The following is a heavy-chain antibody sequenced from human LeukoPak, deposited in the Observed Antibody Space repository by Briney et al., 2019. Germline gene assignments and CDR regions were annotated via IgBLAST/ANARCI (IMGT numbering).Heavy chain of an antibody. CDR1: GYTFTSYG. J-gene: IGHJ4*02. CDR3: ARDFRIRIAAATALDY. CDR2: ISAYNGNT. V-gene: IGHV1-18*01. D-gene: IGHD6-13*01. Sequence: ASVKVSCKASGYTFTSYGISWARQAPGQGLEWMGWISAYNGNTNYAQKLQGRVTMTTDTSTSTAYMELRSLRSDDTAVYYCARDFRIRIAAATALDYWGQGTLVTVSS.